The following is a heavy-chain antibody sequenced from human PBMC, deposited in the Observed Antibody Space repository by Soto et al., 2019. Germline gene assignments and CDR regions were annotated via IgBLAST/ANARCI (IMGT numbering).Heavy chain of an antibody. CDR1: GYTFTSYG. CDR2: ISAFNGQT. CDR3: ARGGDYYYGLDV. D-gene: IGHD3-16*01. Sequence: GASVNVSCKPSGYTFTSYGVSWVRQAPGQGLEWMGWISAFNGQTNYIQKVQGRVTLTTEASTSTAYMELRSLRSDDTAVYYCARGGDYYYGLDVWGQGTTVTVS. V-gene: IGHV1-18*01. J-gene: IGHJ6*02.